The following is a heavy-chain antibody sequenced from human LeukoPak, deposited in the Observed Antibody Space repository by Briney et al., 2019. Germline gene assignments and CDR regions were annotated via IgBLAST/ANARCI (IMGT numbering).Heavy chain of an antibody. V-gene: IGHV3-23*01. CDR2: ISGSGGST. J-gene: IGHJ4*02. Sequence: PGGSLRLSCAASGFTFSSYAMSWVRQAPGKGLEWVSAISGSGGSTYYADFVKGRFTISRDNSKNTLYLQMNSLRAEDTAVYYCAKETIFGVVIHPYYFDYWGQGTLVTVSS. CDR1: GFTFSSYA. CDR3: AKETIFGVVIHPYYFDY. D-gene: IGHD3-3*01.